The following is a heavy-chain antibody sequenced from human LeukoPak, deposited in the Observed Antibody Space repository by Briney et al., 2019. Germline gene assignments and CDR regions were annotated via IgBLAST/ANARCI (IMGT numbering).Heavy chain of an antibody. Sequence: PSQTLSLTCAISGDSVSSNSAAWNWLRQSPSRGLEWLGSTYYRSKWYNDYAQSVKSRIIINQDKSKNQFSVQLNSLTPEDTAVCYCGRTGTADAFYYWGQGTLVTVSS. CDR3: GRTGTADAFYY. D-gene: IGHD1-7*01. V-gene: IGHV6-1*01. CDR1: GDSVSSNSAA. J-gene: IGHJ4*02. CDR2: TYYRSKWYN.